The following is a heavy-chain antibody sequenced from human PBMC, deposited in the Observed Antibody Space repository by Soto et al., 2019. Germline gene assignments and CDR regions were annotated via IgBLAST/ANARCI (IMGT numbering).Heavy chain of an antibody. V-gene: IGHV1-69*06. J-gene: IGHJ5*02. CDR1: GGTFSSYA. CDR2: IIPIFGTA. CDR3: ARDYYGSGSYEPFDP. D-gene: IGHD3-10*01. Sequence: SVEVSCKASGGTFSSYAISWVRQAPGQGLEWMGGIIPIFGTANYAQKFQGRVTITADKSTSTAYMELSSLRSEDTAVYYCARDYYGSGSYEPFDPWGQGTLVTVSS.